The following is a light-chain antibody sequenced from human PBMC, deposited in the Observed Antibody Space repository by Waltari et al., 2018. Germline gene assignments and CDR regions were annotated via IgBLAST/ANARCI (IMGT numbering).Light chain of an antibody. CDR1: GSDVGSYNL. Sequence: QSALTQPASVSGSPGQSITISCSGTGSDVGSYNLVSWYQQHPGKAPKLIIYEVNMRPSGVSDRFSGSKSGVTASLTISGLQAEDEAVYFCYSFATNSIVIFGGGTKLTVL. CDR3: YSFATNSIVI. J-gene: IGLJ2*01. CDR2: EVN. V-gene: IGLV2-23*02.